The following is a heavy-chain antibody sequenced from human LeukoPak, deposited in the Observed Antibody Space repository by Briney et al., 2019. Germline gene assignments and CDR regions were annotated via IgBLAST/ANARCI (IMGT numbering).Heavy chain of an antibody. CDR2: IIPIFGTA. V-gene: IGHV1-69*13. J-gene: IGHJ4*02. D-gene: IGHD2-21*01. CDR3: ARDGCGGDCLDC. Sequence: SVKVSCKASGGTFSSYAISWVRQAPGQGLEWMGGIIPIFGTANYAQKFQGRVTITADESTSTAYMELSSLRSEDTAVYYCARDGCGGDCLDCWGQGTLVTVSS. CDR1: GGTFSSYA.